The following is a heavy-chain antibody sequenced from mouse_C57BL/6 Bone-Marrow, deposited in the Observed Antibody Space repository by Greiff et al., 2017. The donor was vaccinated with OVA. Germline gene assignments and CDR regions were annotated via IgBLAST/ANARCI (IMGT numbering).Heavy chain of an antibody. CDR1: GYTFTSYW. V-gene: IGHV1-69*01. Sequence: QVQLQQPGAELVMPGASVKLSCKASGYTFTSYWMHWVKQRPGQGLEWIGEIDPSDSYTNYNQKFKGKSTLTVDKSSSTAYMQLSSLTSEDSAVYYCARGGYDYDLYYFDYWGQGTTLTVSS. CDR3: ARGGYDYDLYYFDY. CDR2: IDPSDSYT. J-gene: IGHJ2*01. D-gene: IGHD2-4*01.